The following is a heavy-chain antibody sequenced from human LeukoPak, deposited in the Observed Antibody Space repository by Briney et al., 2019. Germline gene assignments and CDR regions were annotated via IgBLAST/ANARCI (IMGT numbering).Heavy chain of an antibody. J-gene: IGHJ5*02. D-gene: IGHD4/OR15-4a*01. CDR2: IYHSGST. Sequence: PSETPSLTCAVSGGSISSGGYSWSWIRQPPGKGLEWIGYIYHSGSTYYNPSLKSRVTISVDRSKNQFSLKLSSVTAADTAVYYCARAPRSTINWFDPWGQGTLVTVSS. CDR3: ARAPRSTINWFDP. CDR1: GGSISSGGYS. V-gene: IGHV4-30-2*01.